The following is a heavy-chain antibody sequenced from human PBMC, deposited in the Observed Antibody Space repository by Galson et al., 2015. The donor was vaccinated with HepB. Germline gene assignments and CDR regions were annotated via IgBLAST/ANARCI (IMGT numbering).Heavy chain of an antibody. D-gene: IGHD5-24*01. V-gene: IGHV1-2*02. J-gene: IGHJ3*02. CDR2: ISPNSGGT. CDR1: GYTFTGYY. CDR3: ARSRDGYNLQLDAFDI. Sequence: SVKVSCKASGYTFTGYYIHWVRQAPGQGLEWMGWISPNSGGTHYAQEFQGRVTMTRNTSISTAYMELSSLRSEDTAVYYCARSRDGYNLQLDAFDIWGQGTMVTVSS.